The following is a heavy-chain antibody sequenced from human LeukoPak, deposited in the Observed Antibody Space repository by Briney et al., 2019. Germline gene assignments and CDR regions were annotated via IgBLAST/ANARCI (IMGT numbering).Heavy chain of an antibody. CDR1: GGSISSSSYY. J-gene: IGHJ4*02. CDR2: IYYSGST. Sequence: PSETLSLTCTVAGGSISSSSYYRGWIRQPPGKGLEWIGSIYYSGSTYYNPSLKSRVTISVDTSKNQFSLKLSSVTAADTAVYYCARRTVYYYDSSGLDYWGQGTLVTVSS. D-gene: IGHD3-22*01. CDR3: ARRTVYYYDSSGLDY. V-gene: IGHV4-39*01.